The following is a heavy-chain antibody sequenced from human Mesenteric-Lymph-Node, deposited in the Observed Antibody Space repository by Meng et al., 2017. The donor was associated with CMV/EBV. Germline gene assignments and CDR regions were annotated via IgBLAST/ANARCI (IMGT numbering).Heavy chain of an antibody. D-gene: IGHD3-22*01. CDR1: SSYS. J-gene: IGHJ4*02. CDR2: IISITDGGTT. CDR3: ATGRYDDASGFTDF. Sequence: SSYSRHWVREARGKGVEWVGRIISITDGGTTGYAAPVKRRRVISRDDSTTTTYLNMNSMQSEDTTTYYCATGRYDDASGFTDFWGQGTLVTVSS. V-gene: IGHV3-15*01.